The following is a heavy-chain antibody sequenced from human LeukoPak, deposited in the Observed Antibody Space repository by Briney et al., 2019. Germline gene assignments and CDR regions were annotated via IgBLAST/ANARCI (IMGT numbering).Heavy chain of an antibody. CDR2: ISSSGSTI. CDR3: ARDGVVVVPAAPTFYYYYYGMDV. J-gene: IGHJ6*02. Sequence: GGSLRLSCAASGFTFSDYYMSWIRQAPGKGLEWVSYISSSGSTIYYADSVKGRFTISRDNAKNSLYLQMYSLRAEDTAVYYCARDGVVVVPAAPTFYYYYYGMDVWGQGTTVTVSS. CDR1: GFTFSDYY. V-gene: IGHV3-11*01. D-gene: IGHD2-2*01.